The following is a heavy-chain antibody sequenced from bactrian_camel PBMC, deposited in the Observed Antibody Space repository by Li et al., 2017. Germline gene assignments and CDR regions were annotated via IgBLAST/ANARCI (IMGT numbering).Heavy chain of an antibody. CDR1: GYDYPSGS. Sequence: HVQLVESGGGSVQVGGSLRLSCVISGYDYPSGSIAWFRQVPGKEREGLATIDGEGARGYAESVKGRFAISRDDAKNTLLLQMDSLKPEDTAMYYCVADCEFRYGHFDFNIGSRGQGTQVTVS. D-gene: IGHD2*01. CDR3: VADCEFRYGHFDFNIGS. J-gene: IGHJ4*01. CDR2: IDGEGAR. V-gene: IGHV3S57*01.